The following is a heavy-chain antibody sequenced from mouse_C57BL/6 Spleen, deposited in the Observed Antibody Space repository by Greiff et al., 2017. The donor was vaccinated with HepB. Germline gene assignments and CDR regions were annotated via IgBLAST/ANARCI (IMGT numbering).Heavy chain of an antibody. J-gene: IGHJ1*03. V-gene: IGHV1-80*01. CDR2: IYPGDGDT. CDR3: ARGYGRDWYFDV. Sequence: QVQLKESGAELVKPGASVKISCKASGYAFSSYWMNWVKQRPGKGLEWIGQIYPGDGDTNYNGKFKGKATLTADKSSSTAYMQLSSLTSEDSAVYFCARGYGRDWYFDVWGTGTTVTVSS. D-gene: IGHD1-1*01. CDR1: GYAFSSYW.